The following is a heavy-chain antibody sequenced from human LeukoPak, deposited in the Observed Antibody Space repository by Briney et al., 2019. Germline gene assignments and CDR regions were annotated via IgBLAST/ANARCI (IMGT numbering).Heavy chain of an antibody. CDR3: ARDRDYASDY. CDR2: INVDSTAM. Sequence: GGSLRLSCVASGFTFTTYSMNWVRQAPGKGLEWISNINVDSTAMYYVDSVKGRFTISRDNAKSSVFLQMNSLRAEDTAVYYCARDRDYASDYWGQGTLVTVSS. D-gene: IGHD2-2*01. CDR1: GFTFTTYS. V-gene: IGHV3-48*01. J-gene: IGHJ4*02.